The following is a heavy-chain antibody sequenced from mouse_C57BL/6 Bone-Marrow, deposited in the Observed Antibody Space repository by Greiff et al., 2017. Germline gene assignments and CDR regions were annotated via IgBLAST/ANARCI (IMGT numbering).Heavy chain of an antibody. CDR3: ARAYGYYGYFDV. CDR1: GFTFSSYA. CDR2: ISDGGSYT. J-gene: IGHJ1*03. D-gene: IGHD2-2*01. Sequence: EVKVEESGGGLVKPGGSLKLSCAASGFTFSSYAMSWVRQTPEKRLEWVATISDGGSYTYYPDNVKGRFTISRDNAKNNLYLQMSHLKSEDTAMYYCARAYGYYGYFDVWGTGTTVTVTS. V-gene: IGHV5-4*03.